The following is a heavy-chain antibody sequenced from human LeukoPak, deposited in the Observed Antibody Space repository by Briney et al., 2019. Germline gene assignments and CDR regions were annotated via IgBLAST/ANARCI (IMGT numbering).Heavy chain of an antibody. J-gene: IGHJ6*02. CDR1: GFTLRSYT. CDR2: ITWNRDNI. V-gene: IGHV3-9*01. Sequence: GGSLRLSCAASGFTLRSYTMNWVRQAPGKGLKWVSGITWNRDNIGYGDSVKGRFTISRDNVKNVLYLQMNSLRPEDTALYYCAKDLSSAITSALVLDVWGQGTTVIVS. CDR3: AKDLSSAITSALVLDV. D-gene: IGHD3-22*01.